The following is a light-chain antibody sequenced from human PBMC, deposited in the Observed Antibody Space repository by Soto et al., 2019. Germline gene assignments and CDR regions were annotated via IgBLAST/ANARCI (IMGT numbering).Light chain of an antibody. CDR1: SSDVGGYNY. CDR3: SSYTTITTYV. J-gene: IGLJ1*01. V-gene: IGLV2-14*01. Sequence: QSALTQPASVSGSPGQSIAISCTGTSSDVGGYNYVSWYQQHPDKAPKLILYDATNRPSGVSNRFSGSKSGNTASLTISGLQAEDEADYYCSSYTTITTYVFGTGTKVTVL. CDR2: DAT.